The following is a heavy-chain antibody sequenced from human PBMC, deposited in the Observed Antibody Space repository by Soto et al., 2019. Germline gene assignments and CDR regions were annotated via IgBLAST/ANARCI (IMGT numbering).Heavy chain of an antibody. CDR2: INTYNGNT. CDR3: ARIFYQLLEGYYYGMDV. V-gene: IGHV1-18*04. D-gene: IGHD2-2*01. CDR1: GYTFTDYA. J-gene: IGHJ6*02. Sequence: QVQLVQSGAEVKKPGASVKVSCKPSGYTFTDYALSWVRQAPGQGLEWMGWINTYNGNTKHAQNFQGRVTMTTDTSTTTAYMELRSLTSDDTAVYYCARIFYQLLEGYYYGMDVWGQGTTVTVSS.